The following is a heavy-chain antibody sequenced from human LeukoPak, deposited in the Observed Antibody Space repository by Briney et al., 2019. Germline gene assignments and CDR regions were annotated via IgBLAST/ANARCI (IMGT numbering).Heavy chain of an antibody. D-gene: IGHD3-10*02. Sequence: GGSLRLSCAASGFTFSSYEMNWVRQAPGKGLEGVSYISSSGSTIYYADSVKGRFTISRDNAKNSLYLQMNSLRAEDTAVYYCAELGVTMIGGVWGKGTTVTISS. V-gene: IGHV3-48*03. CDR1: GFTFSSYE. CDR2: ISSSGSTI. CDR3: AELGVTMIGGV. J-gene: IGHJ6*04.